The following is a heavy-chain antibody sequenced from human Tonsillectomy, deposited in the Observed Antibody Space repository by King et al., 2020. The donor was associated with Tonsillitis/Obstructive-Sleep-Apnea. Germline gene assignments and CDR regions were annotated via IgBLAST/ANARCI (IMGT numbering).Heavy chain of an antibody. Sequence: AQLVQSGSELKKPGASVKISCKASGYTFSSYPINWVRQAPGQGPEWMGRINTNTGNPVYAQGFTGRFVFSVDSSVTTAYLQINSLKAEDRAVYYCARVSKLLMPDAFEFWGQGTVINVSS. V-gene: IGHV7-4-1*02. D-gene: IGHD2-2*01. CDR2: INTNTGNP. CDR3: ARVSKLLMPDAFEF. J-gene: IGHJ3*01. CDR1: GYTFSSYP.